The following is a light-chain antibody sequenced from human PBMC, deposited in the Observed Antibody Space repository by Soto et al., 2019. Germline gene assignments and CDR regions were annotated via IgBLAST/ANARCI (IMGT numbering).Light chain of an antibody. CDR3: QQVYSSLS. CDR2: GAS. J-gene: IGKJ4*01. Sequence: DIQMTQSASSLSASVGDRVTITCRASQNIGIYLNWYQQKPGKAPKFLIYGASTLQSGVPSRFSGSGSGTDFTLTISSLNPEDFATYYCQQVYSSLSFGGGTTVEI. CDR1: QNIGIY. V-gene: IGKV1-39*01.